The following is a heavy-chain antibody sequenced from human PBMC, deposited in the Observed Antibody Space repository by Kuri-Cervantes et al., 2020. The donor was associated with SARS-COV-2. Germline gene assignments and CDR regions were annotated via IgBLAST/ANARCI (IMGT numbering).Heavy chain of an antibody. CDR2: IWYDGENE. Sequence: GESLKISCAASGFTFSNYVIHWVRQAPGKGLEWVAVIWYDGENEYYAGSVKGRFTISRDNSKNTVSLHMNSLRAEDTAMYYCARGAANYYYMDVWGKGTTVTVSS. J-gene: IGHJ6*03. CDR3: ARGAANYYYMDV. CDR1: GFTFSNYV. V-gene: IGHV3-33*08. D-gene: IGHD3-16*01.